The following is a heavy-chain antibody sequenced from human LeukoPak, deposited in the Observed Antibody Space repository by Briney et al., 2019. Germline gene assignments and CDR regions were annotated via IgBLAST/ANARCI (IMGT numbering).Heavy chain of an antibody. CDR2: IYYSGTT. V-gene: IGHV4-59*01. CDR1: GGSISGYH. Sequence: PSETLSLTCTVSGGSISGYHWSWFRQPPGKGLECIAYIYYSGTTRYSPSLTSRVTISVDTSKNQFSLNLSSVTAADTAVYYCARGPDDFDYWGQGTLVTVSS. D-gene: IGHD5-24*01. CDR3: ARGPDDFDY. J-gene: IGHJ4*02.